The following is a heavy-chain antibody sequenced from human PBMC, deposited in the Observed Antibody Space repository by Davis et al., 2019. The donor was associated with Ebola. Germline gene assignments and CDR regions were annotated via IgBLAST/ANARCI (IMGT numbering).Heavy chain of an antibody. V-gene: IGHV1-58*01. D-gene: IGHD4-17*01. CDR1: GFTFTSSA. CDR3: AAVPTTTVTPDY. Sequence: SVKVSCKASGFTFTSSAVQWVRQARGQRLEWIGWIVVGSGNTNYAQKFQERVTITRDMSTSTAYMELSSLRSEDTAVYYCAAVPTTTVTPDYWGQGTLVTVSS. CDR2: IVVGSGNT. J-gene: IGHJ4*02.